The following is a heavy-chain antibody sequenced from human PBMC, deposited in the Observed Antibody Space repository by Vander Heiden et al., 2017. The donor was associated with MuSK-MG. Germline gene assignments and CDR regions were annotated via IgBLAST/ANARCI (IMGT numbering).Heavy chain of an antibody. CDR3: ASNWTGLEY. D-gene: IGHD3-3*01. Sequence: VQLVESGGGLVQPGGSLRLSCAGSGFTFSSYWMTWVRQAPGKGLEWVANIKQEGTEKNYVDSVKGRFTISRDNAKNSLYLQMNSLTAEDTAVYYCASNWTGLEYWGQGALVTVSS. J-gene: IGHJ4*02. V-gene: IGHV3-7*01. CDR2: IKQEGTEK. CDR1: GFTFSSYW.